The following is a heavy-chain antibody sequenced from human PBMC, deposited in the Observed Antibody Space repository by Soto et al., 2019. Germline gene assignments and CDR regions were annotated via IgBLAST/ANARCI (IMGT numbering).Heavy chain of an antibody. CDR1: GFTFSSYG. V-gene: IGHV3-30*18. J-gene: IGHJ5*02. CDR3: AKDPNPGSAARPAWFDP. D-gene: IGHD6-6*01. CDR2: ISYDGSNK. Sequence: GGSLRLSCAASGFTFSSYGMHWVRQAPGKGLEWVAVISYDGSNKYYADSVKGRFTISRDNSKNTLYLQMNSLRAEDTAVYYCAKDPNPGSAARPAWFDPWGQGTLVTVSS.